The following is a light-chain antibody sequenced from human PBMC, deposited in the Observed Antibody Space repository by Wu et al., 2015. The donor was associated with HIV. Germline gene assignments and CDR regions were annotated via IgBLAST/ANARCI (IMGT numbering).Light chain of an antibody. J-gene: IGKJ1*01. CDR1: QSVRNY. Sequence: EIVLTQSPATLSLSPGERATLSCRASQSVRNYLAWFQQKPGQAPRLLIYDASNRATGIPARFSGSGSGTDFTLTISSLEPEDVATYYCQKYNTAPWTFGQGTKVEMK. V-gene: IGKV3-11*01. CDR2: DAS. CDR3: QKYNTAPWT.